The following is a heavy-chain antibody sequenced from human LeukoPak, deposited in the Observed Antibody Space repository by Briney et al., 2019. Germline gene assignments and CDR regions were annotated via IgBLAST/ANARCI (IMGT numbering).Heavy chain of an antibody. J-gene: IGHJ4*02. Sequence: SETLSLTCTVSGGSISSYYWSWIRQPAGKGLEWIGRIYTSGSTNYNPSLKSRVTMSVDTSKNQFSLKLTSVTAADTAIYYCARARGGSGTFLSIIDYWGQGTLVTVSS. CDR1: GGSISSYY. V-gene: IGHV4-4*07. CDR3: ARARGGSGTFLSIIDY. D-gene: IGHD3-10*01. CDR2: IYTSGST.